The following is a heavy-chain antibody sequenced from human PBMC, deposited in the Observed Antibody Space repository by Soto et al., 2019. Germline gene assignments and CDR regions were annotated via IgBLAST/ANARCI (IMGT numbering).Heavy chain of an antibody. Sequence: QVQLQESGPGLVKPSQTLSLTCTVSGGSISSGDYYWSWIRQPPGKGLEWIGYIYYSGSTYYNPSLKSRVTISVDTSKNQFSLKLSSVTAADTAVYYCARQSYCSSTSSYSPARWFDPWGQGTLVTVSS. CDR1: GGSISSGDYY. J-gene: IGHJ5*02. CDR2: IYYSGST. CDR3: ARQSYCSSTSSYSPARWFDP. V-gene: IGHV4-30-4*01. D-gene: IGHD2-2*01.